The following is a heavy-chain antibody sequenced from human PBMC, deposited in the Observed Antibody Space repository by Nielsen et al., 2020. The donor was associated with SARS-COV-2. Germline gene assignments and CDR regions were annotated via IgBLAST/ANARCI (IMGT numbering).Heavy chain of an antibody. V-gene: IGHV4-39*07. D-gene: IGHD1-26*01. Sequence: SETLSLTCTVSGGSISSSSYYWSWIRQPPGKGLEWIGEINHSGSTNYNPSLKSRVTISVDTSKNQFSLKLSSVTAADTAVYYCARESPSGSYYEVDYWGQGTLVTVSS. CDR2: INHSGST. CDR1: GGSISSSSYY. CDR3: ARESPSGSYYEVDY. J-gene: IGHJ4*02.